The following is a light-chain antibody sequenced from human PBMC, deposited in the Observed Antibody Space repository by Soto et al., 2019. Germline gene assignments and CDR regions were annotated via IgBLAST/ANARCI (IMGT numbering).Light chain of an antibody. CDR2: AAS. Sequence: DIQMTQSPSSLSAPVGDRVAITCRASQSISSYLNWYQQKPGKAPKLLIYAASSLQSGVPSSFSGSGSGTDFTLTISSLQPEDFATYYYQQSYSTPYTLGQGTKLDIK. V-gene: IGKV1-39*01. CDR1: QSISSY. J-gene: IGKJ2*01. CDR3: QQSYSTPYT.